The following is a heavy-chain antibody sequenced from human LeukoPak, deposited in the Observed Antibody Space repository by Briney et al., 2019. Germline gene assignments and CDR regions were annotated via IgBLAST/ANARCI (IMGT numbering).Heavy chain of an antibody. Sequence: ASVKVSCKASGYTFTSYAMHWVRQAPGQRLEWMGWINAGNGNTKYSQKFQGRVTITTDESTSTAYMELSSLRSEDTAVYYCARAVPCGGDCYPGDFDYWGQGTLVTVSS. V-gene: IGHV1-3*01. J-gene: IGHJ4*02. CDR3: ARAVPCGGDCYPGDFDY. CDR1: GYTFTSYA. D-gene: IGHD2-21*01. CDR2: INAGNGNT.